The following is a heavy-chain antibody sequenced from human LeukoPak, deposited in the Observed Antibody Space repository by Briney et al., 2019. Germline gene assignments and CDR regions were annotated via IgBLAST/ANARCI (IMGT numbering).Heavy chain of an antibody. J-gene: IGHJ3*02. Sequence: PGGSLRLSCAASGFTFSTYAMSWVRQAPGKGLEWVSGIGGSGGSTYYADSVKGRFTISRDNSKNTLYLQMNSLRAEDTAVYYCANAGGYYGSGSPRDAFDIWGQGTMVTVSS. V-gene: IGHV3-23*01. D-gene: IGHD3-10*01. CDR1: GFTFSTYA. CDR2: IGGSGGST. CDR3: ANAGGYYGSGSPRDAFDI.